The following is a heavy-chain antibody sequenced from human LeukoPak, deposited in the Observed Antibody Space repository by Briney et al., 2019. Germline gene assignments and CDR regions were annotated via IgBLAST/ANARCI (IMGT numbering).Heavy chain of an antibody. CDR3: ARVPARDLKWFDP. Sequence: GASVKVSCEASGYTFTSYGISWVRQAPGQGLEWMGWIGAYNGNTNYAQKLQGRVTMTTDTSTSTAYMELRSLRSDDTAVYYCARVPARDLKWFDPWGQGTLVTVSS. J-gene: IGHJ5*02. CDR2: IGAYNGNT. CDR1: GYTFTSYG. V-gene: IGHV1-18*01.